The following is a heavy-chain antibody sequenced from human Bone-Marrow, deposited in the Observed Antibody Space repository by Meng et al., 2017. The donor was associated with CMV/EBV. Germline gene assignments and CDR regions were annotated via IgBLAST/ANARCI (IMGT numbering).Heavy chain of an antibody. CDR2: IYYSGST. Sequence: ESLSLSCTVSGGSISSYYWSWIRQPPGKGLEWIGYIYYSGSTNYNPSLKSRVTISVDTSKNQFSLKLSSVTAADTAVYYCARVRYYYDSSGYYDYYYYYGMDVWGQGTTVTVSS. J-gene: IGHJ6*02. V-gene: IGHV4-59*01. CDR3: ARVRYYYDSSGYYDYYYYYGMDV. CDR1: GGSISSYY. D-gene: IGHD3-22*01.